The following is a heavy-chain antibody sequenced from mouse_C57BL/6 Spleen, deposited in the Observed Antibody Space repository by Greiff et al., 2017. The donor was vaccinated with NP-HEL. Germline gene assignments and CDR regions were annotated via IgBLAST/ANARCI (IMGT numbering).Heavy chain of an antibody. CDR2: IDPNSGGT. D-gene: IGHD1-1*01. J-gene: IGHJ4*01. CDR3: ARSRRGGSREGYAMDY. V-gene: IGHV1-72*01. CDR1: GYTFTSYW. Sequence: QVQLQQPGAELVKPGASVKLSCKASGYTFTSYWMHWVKQRPGRGLEWIGRIDPNSGGTKYNEKFKSKATLTVDKPSSTAYMQLSSLTSEDSAVYYCARSRRGGSREGYAMDYWGQGTSVTVSS.